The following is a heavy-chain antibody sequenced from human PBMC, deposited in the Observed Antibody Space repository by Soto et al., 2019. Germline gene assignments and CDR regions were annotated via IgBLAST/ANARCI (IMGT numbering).Heavy chain of an antibody. Sequence: ASVKVSCKTSGYSFTNNDVSWVRQATGQGLEWMGWMNPGSGDTGYAQKFQGRVTMTRDISIATAYMELSSLRSDDTAIYYCARMATFGSLNWFDPWGQGTLVTVSS. V-gene: IGHV1-8*01. J-gene: IGHJ5*02. CDR2: MNPGSGDT. CDR3: ARMATFGSLNWFDP. D-gene: IGHD3-16*01. CDR1: GYSFTNND.